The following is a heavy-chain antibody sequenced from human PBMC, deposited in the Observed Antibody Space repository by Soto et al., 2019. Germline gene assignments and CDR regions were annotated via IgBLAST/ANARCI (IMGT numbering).Heavy chain of an antibody. J-gene: IGHJ4*02. CDR3: ARDPPLPAAMVD. CDR1: GGSISSSNW. CDR2: IYHSGST. V-gene: IGHV4-4*02. D-gene: IGHD2-2*01. Sequence: SETLSLTCAVSGGSISSSNWWSWVRQPPGKGLEWIGEIYHSGSTNYTPSLKSRVTISVYKSKNQFSLQLISVTAADTALYYCARDPPLPAAMVDWGQGTLVTVSS.